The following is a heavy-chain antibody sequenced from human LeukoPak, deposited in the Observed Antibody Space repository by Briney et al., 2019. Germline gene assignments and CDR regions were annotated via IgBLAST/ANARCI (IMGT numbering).Heavy chain of an antibody. D-gene: IGHD1-26*01. CDR2: IWYDGSNK. CDR3: AKVTGVGAPREYYFDY. V-gene: IGHV3-33*06. J-gene: IGHJ4*02. Sequence: QSGGSLRLSCAASGFTFSSYGMHWVRQAPGKGLEWVAVIWYDGSNKYYADSVKGRFTISRDNSKNTLYLQMNSLRAEDTAVYYCAKVTGVGAPREYYFDYWGQGTLVTVSS. CDR1: GFTFSSYG.